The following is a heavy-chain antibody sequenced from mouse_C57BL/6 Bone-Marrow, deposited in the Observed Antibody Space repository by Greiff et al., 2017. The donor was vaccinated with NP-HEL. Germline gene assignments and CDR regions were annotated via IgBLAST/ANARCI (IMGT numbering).Heavy chain of an antibody. Sequence: VQLQQPGAELVRPGTSVKLSCKASGYTFTSYWMHWVKQRPGQGLEWIGVIDPSDSYTNYNQKFKGKATLTVDTSSSTAYMQLSSLTSEDSAVYYCARPYDYDEGYYFDYWGQGTTLTVSS. V-gene: IGHV1-59*01. D-gene: IGHD2-4*01. CDR3: ARPYDYDEGYYFDY. CDR2: IDPSDSYT. J-gene: IGHJ2*01. CDR1: GYTFTSYW.